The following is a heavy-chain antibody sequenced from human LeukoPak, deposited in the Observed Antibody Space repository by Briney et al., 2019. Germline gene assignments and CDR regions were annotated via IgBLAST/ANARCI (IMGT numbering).Heavy chain of an antibody. D-gene: IGHD3-22*01. V-gene: IGHV1-18*01. CDR2: ISAYNGNT. Sequence: ASVKVSCKASGYTFTSYGISWVRQAPGQGLEWMGWISAYNGNTNYAQKLQGRVTMTTDTSTSTAYMELRSLRSDDTAVYYCARDSVTYYYDSSGYYRYYYYYGMDVWGQGTTVTVSS. J-gene: IGHJ6*02. CDR1: GYTFTSYG. CDR3: ARDSVTYYYDSSGYYRYYYYYGMDV.